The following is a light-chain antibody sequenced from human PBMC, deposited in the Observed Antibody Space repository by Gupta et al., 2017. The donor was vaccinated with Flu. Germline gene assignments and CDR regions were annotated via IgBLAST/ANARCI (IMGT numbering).Light chain of an antibody. CDR3: QQCDTYST. CDR2: EAS. CDR1: QSVSGC. V-gene: IGKV1-5*03. J-gene: IGKJ1*01. Sequence: SPSTRSASVGDRVIIPCRASQSVSGCLDWYQQKPGKAPKLLIYEASSLESGVPPRFSGSGSATEFTLTISSLQPDDFATYYCQQCDTYSTFGQGTKVEI.